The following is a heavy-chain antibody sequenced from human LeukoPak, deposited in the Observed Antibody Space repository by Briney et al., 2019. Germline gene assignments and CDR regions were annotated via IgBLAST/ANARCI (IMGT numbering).Heavy chain of an antibody. D-gene: IGHD3/OR15-3a*01. J-gene: IGHJ4*02. CDR1: GFMFSSYG. CDR2: ISYDGGNK. V-gene: IGHV3-30*19. Sequence: QAGGSLRLSCAASGFMFSSYGMHWVRQAPGKGLEWVAIISYDGGNKYYADSVKGRFTISRDNSKNTLFLQMNSLRAEDTAVYYCARLEVSDSGGDYWGQGTLVTVSS. CDR3: ARLEVSDSGGDY.